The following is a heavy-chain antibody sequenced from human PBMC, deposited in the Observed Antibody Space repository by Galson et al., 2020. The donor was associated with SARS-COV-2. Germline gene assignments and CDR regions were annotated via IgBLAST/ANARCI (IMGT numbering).Heavy chain of an antibody. CDR3: AKDTGGYYYGSGSYEFDY. J-gene: IGHJ4*02. CDR1: GFTFSSYG. CDR2: ISYDGSNK. D-gene: IGHD3-10*01. Sequence: GGSLSLSCAASGFTFSSYGLHWVRQAPGTGLEWVAVISYDGSNKYYADSVKGRFTISRDNSKNTLYLQMNSLRAEDTAVYYCAKDTGGYYYGSGSYEFDYWGQGTLVTVSS. V-gene: IGHV3-30*18.